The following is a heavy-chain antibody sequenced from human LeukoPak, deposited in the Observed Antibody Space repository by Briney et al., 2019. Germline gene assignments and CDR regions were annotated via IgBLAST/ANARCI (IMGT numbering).Heavy chain of an antibody. D-gene: IGHD3-22*01. CDR2: ISYDGSNK. J-gene: IGHJ4*02. CDR1: GFTFSSYA. CDR3: ARDPYYYDSSGYFDY. V-gene: IGHV3-30-3*01. Sequence: GGSLRLSCAASGFTFSSYAMHWVRQAPDKGLEWVAVISYDGSNKYYADSVKGRFTISRDNSKNTLYLQMNSLRAEDTAVYYCARDPYYYDSSGYFDYWGQGTLVTVSS.